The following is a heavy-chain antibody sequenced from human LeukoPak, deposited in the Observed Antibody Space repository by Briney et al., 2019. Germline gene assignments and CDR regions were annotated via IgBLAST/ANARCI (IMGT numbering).Heavy chain of an antibody. V-gene: IGHV3-7*01. CDR2: LKQDGSEK. CDR1: GFTFSGYW. J-gene: IGHJ4*02. CDR3: ARGTIAAPGTDY. D-gene: IGHD6-13*01. Sequence: GGSLRLPCAASGFTFSGYWMHWVRQAPGKGLEWVANLKQDGSEKHFADSVKGRFTISRDNAENSLYLQMNSLRAEDTAMYYCARGTIAAPGTDYWGQGTLVTVSS.